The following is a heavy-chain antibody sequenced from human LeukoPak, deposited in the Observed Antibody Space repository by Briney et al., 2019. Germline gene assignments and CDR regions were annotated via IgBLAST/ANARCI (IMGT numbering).Heavy chain of an antibody. CDR1: GGSISSYY. Sequence: SETLSLTCTVSGGSISSYYWSWIRHPPGKGLEWIGYIYYSGSTNYNPSLKSRVTISVDTSKNQFSLKLSSVTAADTAVYYCARFLPLGYFDYWGQGTLVTVSS. CDR2: IYYSGST. V-gene: IGHV4-59*08. CDR3: ARFLPLGYFDY. J-gene: IGHJ4*02.